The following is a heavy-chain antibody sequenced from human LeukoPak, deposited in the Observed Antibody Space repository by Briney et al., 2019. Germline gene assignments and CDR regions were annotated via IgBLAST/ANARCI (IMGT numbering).Heavy chain of an antibody. D-gene: IGHD2/OR15-2a*01. CDR2: IYYSGST. V-gene: IGHV4-39*07. J-gene: IGHJ6*03. Sequence: GSLRLSCAASGFTFSSYWMSWVRQAPGKGLEWIGSIYYSGSTYYNPSLKSRVTISVDTSKNQFSLKLSSVTAADTAVYYCARVNSEYYYYYYYMDVWGKGTTVTVSS. CDR3: ARVNSEYYYYYYYMDV. CDR1: GFTFSSYW.